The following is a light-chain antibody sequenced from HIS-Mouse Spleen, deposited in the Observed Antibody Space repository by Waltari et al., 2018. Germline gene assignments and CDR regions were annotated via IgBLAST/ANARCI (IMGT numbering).Light chain of an antibody. CDR3: CSYAGSYSYV. CDR1: SSDVGGYNY. Sequence: QSALTQPRSVSGSPGQSVTISCTGTSSDVGGYNYVSWYQQHPGKAPKLMIYDVSKRPAWVPDRSSGSKSGNTASLTISGLQAEDEADYYCCSYAGSYSYVFGTGTKVTVL. V-gene: IGLV2-11*01. J-gene: IGLJ1*01. CDR2: DVS.